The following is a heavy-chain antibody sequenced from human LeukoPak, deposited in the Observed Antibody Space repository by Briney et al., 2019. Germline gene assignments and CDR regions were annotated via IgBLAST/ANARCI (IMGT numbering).Heavy chain of an antibody. CDR1: GYSFTSYW. D-gene: IGHD2-15*01. CDR2: IYPGDSDT. Sequence: GESLKISCKGSGYSFTSYWIGWVRQMPGKGLEWMGIIYPGDSDTRYSPSFQGQVTISADKSISTVYLQWSSLKASDTAMYYCARQEYCSGGSCYTWFDPWGQGTLVTVSS. J-gene: IGHJ5*02. V-gene: IGHV5-51*01. CDR3: ARQEYCSGGSCYTWFDP.